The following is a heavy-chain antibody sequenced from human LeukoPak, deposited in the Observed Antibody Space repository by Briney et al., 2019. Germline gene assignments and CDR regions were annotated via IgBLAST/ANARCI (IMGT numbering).Heavy chain of an antibody. CDR2: IFYSGTT. CDR3: ARDKPGIVAAHFDY. Sequence: SETLSLTCTVSGGSISSSSYYWGWIRQPPGKGLEWIGSIFYSGTTYYNPSLRSRVTITVDTSKNQFSLKLSSVTAADTAVYYCARDKPGIVAAHFDYWGQGTLVTVSS. CDR1: GGSISSSSYY. V-gene: IGHV4-39*07. J-gene: IGHJ4*02. D-gene: IGHD6-13*01.